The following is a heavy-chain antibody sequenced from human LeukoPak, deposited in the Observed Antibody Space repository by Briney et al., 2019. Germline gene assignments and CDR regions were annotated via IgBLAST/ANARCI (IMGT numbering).Heavy chain of an antibody. V-gene: IGHV3-33*01. CDR3: ARGYDFTNGYFNYFDA. CDR2: IWYDGTQQ. J-gene: IGHJ4*02. Sequence: GGSLGLSCAASGFTFSSFGIHWVRQTPGKGLDWVALIWYDGTQQFYADSVKGRFTISRDNSKNTVYLQMTSLRVEDTALYYCARGYDFTNGYFNYFDAWGQGTLVTVSS. CDR1: GFTFSSFG. D-gene: IGHD3-3*01.